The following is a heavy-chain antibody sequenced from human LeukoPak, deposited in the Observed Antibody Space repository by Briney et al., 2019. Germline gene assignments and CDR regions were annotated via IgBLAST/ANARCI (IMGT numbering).Heavy chain of an antibody. V-gene: IGHV1-18*01. Sequence: ASVKVSCKASGGTFSSYIITWVRQAPGQGLEWMGWISAYNGNTNYAQKLQGRVTMTTDTSTSTAYMELRSLRSDDTAVYYCARGDYDFWEPASWGQGTLVTVSS. J-gene: IGHJ4*02. D-gene: IGHD3-3*01. CDR3: ARGDYDFWEPAS. CDR2: ISAYNGNT. CDR1: GGTFSSYI.